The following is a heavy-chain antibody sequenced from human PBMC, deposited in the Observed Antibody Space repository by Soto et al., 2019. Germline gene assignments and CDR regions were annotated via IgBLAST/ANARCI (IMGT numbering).Heavy chain of an antibody. V-gene: IGHV3-74*01. CDR3: ASATGSNHPFDY. CDR1: GFTFSTYW. CDR2: ISTDGSSK. D-gene: IGHD2-2*01. J-gene: IGHJ4*02. Sequence: EVQLVESGGGLVQPGGSLRLSCAATGFTFSTYWMHWVRQGPGKGLVWVSRISTDGSSKTYADSVKGRFTISRDNAKNTLYLQMNRLRAEDTAVYYCASATGSNHPFDYWGQGSLVTVSS.